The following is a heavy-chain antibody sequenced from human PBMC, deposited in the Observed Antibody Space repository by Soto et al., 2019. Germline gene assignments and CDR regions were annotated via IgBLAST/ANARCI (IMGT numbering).Heavy chain of an antibody. CDR1: GFSFIKYA. V-gene: IGHV3-23*05. CDR2: IYGSGSTK. J-gene: IGHJ1*01. D-gene: IGHD2-21*02. Sequence: LRLSYSASGFSFIKYAMIWVRQAPGKGKEWVSGIYGSGSTKDYAASVKGRFTISRDNSKNTVYLEMNNLRAEDTAMYYCAKDVVSGDGLWFVSGWGQGTMVTVAS. CDR3: AKDVVSGDGLWFVSG.